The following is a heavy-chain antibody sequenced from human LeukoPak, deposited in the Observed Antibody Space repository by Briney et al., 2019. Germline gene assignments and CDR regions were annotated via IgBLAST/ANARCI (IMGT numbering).Heavy chain of an antibody. CDR1: GYTFTTYG. J-gene: IGHJ6*02. V-gene: IGHV1-18*01. CDR3: ARVRSGNLDYYGMDV. D-gene: IGHD3-10*01. CDR2: ISAYNGNT. Sequence: ASVKVSCKASGYTFTTYGISWVRQAPGQGLEWMGWISAYNGNTNYAQKLQGRVTVTTDTSTTTAYMELRSLSSDDTALYYCARVRSGNLDYYGMDVWGQGTTVTVSS.